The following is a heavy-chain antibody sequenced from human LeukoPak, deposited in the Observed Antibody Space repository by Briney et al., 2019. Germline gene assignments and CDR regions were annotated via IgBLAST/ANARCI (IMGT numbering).Heavy chain of an antibody. J-gene: IGHJ6*02. CDR3: ARGHYGLDV. CDR2: INVDGSEK. Sequence: GGSRRLSCAASGLSLSNHWVTWVRQAPGKGPEWVAHINVDGSEKDFLDSVRGRFTISRDNSKNSVYLQMNTLRVEDTAVYHCARGHYGLDVWGQGTTVTVSS. CDR1: GLSLSNHW. V-gene: IGHV3-7*01.